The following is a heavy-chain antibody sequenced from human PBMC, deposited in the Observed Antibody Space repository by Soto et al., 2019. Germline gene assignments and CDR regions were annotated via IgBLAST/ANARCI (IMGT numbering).Heavy chain of an antibody. D-gene: IGHD3-16*02. CDR2: IWFDGSNK. CDR3: ARDLSGPLDY. J-gene: IGHJ4*02. Sequence: QVQLVESGGGVVQPGRSLRLSCTASGCTFSNYGMHWVRQAPGKGLEWVALIWFDGSNKYYADSVKGRFSISRDISKNTLYLQMNSLRVEDTAVYYCARDLSGPLDYWGQGTLVTVSS. V-gene: IGHV3-33*01. CDR1: GCTFSNYG.